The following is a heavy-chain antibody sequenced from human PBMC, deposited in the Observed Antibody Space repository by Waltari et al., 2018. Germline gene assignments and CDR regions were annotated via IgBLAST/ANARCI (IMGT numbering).Heavy chain of an antibody. D-gene: IGHD5-12*01. V-gene: IGHV5-51*01. CDR1: GHSFTSYW. Sequence: EVQLVQSGAEVKQPGESLKISCKGSGHSFTSYWNGWVRQRPGKGLEWMGIIYPGESDTRYRPSFKGQVTISADKSISTAYLQWSSLKASDTAMYYCARQVDGYNSEYFQHWGQGTLVTVSS. CDR2: IYPGESDT. CDR3: ARQVDGYNSEYFQH. J-gene: IGHJ1*01.